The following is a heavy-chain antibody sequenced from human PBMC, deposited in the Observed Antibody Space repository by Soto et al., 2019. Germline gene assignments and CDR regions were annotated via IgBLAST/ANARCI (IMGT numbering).Heavy chain of an antibody. V-gene: IGHV3-33*01. D-gene: IGHD2-15*01. CDR1: GFTFSSYG. J-gene: IGHJ6*02. CDR3: ASFQLVVVVAATSSGRYGMDV. CDR2: IWYDGSNK. Sequence: QVQLVESGGGVVQPGRSLRLSCAASGFTFSSYGMHWVRQAPGKGLEWVAVIWYDGSNKYYADSVKGRFTISRDNSKNTLYLQMNSLRAEDTAVYYCASFQLVVVVAATSSGRYGMDVWGQGTTVTVSS.